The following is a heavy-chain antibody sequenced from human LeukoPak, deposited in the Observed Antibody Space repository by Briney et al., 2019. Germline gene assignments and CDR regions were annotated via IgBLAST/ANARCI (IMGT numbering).Heavy chain of an antibody. D-gene: IGHD3-16*01. J-gene: IGHJ4*02. Sequence: ASVKVSRKASGYTFTSYGISWVRQAPGQGLEWMGWISAYNGNTNYAQKLQGRVTMTTDTSTSTAYMELRSLRSDDTAVYYCARDSLGEVGWAPDYWGQGTLVTVSS. V-gene: IGHV1-18*01. CDR1: GYTFTSYG. CDR3: ARDSLGEVGWAPDY. CDR2: ISAYNGNT.